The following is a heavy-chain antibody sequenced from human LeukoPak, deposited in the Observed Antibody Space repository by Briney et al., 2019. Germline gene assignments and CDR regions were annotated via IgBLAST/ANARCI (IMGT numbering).Heavy chain of an antibody. Sequence: PGGSLRLSCAASGFTFSDYYMSRIRQAPGKGLEWVSYISSSGSTIYYAASVKGRFTISRDNAKNSLYLQMNSLRAEDTAVYYCAREEGSSSSWYSPYYYYYMDVWGKGTTVTISS. J-gene: IGHJ6*03. CDR3: AREEGSSSSWYSPYYYYYMDV. CDR1: GFTFSDYY. CDR2: ISSSGSTI. V-gene: IGHV3-11*01. D-gene: IGHD6-13*01.